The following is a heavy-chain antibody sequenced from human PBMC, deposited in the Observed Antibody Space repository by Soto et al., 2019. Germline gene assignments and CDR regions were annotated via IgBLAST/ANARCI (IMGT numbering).Heavy chain of an antibody. J-gene: IGHJ6*02. CDR1: GFTFSSYA. CDR3: AKDSHYGFRSGYYTKYGMDV. Sequence: EVQLLESGGGLVQPGGSLRLSCAASGFTFSSYAMSWVRQAPGKGLEWVSAISGSGGSTYYADSVKGRFTISRDNSKNTLYLLMNSLRAEDTAVYYCAKDSHYGFRSGYYTKYGMDVWGQGTTLTVSS. D-gene: IGHD3-3*01. V-gene: IGHV3-23*01. CDR2: ISGSGGST.